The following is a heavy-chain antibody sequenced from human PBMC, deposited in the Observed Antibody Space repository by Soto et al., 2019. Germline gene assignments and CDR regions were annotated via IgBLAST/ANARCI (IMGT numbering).Heavy chain of an antibody. V-gene: IGHV4-59*01. Sequence: QVQLQESGPGLVKPSETLSLTCTVSGGSISSYYWSWIRQPPGKGLEWIGYIYYSGSTNYNPSLKSRVTISVDTSKNQFSLKLSYVTAADKAVYYCARAWAHYYDSSGYYGWYFDLWGRGTLVTVSS. CDR2: IYYSGST. CDR1: GGSISSYY. J-gene: IGHJ2*01. D-gene: IGHD3-22*01. CDR3: ARAWAHYYDSSGYYGWYFDL.